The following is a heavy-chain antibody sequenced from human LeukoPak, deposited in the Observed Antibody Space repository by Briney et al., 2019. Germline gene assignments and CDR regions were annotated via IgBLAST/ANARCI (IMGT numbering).Heavy chain of an antibody. CDR1: GYTFTGYY. J-gene: IGHJ6*02. Sequence: VASVKVSYKASGYTFTGYYMHWVRQAPGQGLEWMGWINPNSGGTNYAQKFQGRVTMTRDTSISTAYMELSRLRSDDTAVYYCARVALTVTTVNYYYYGMDVWGQGTTVTVSS. CDR2: INPNSGGT. D-gene: IGHD4-11*01. V-gene: IGHV1-2*02. CDR3: ARVALTVTTVNYYYYGMDV.